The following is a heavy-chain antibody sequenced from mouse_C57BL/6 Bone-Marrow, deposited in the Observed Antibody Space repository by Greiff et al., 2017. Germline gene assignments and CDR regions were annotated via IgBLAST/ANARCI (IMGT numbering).Heavy chain of an antibody. J-gene: IGHJ4*01. CDR2: INTGRGGT. D-gene: IGHD1-1*01. CDR3: ARSGYGSSYGAMDY. CDR1: GYAINNYL. V-gene: IGHV1-54*01. Sequence: VPLQQSGAELVRPGTSVKVSCKASGYAINNYLIEWVKQRPGQGLEWIGVINTGRGGTNYNEKFKGKATLTADKSSSTAYMQLSSLTSEDSAVYFCARSGYGSSYGAMDYWGQGTSVTVSS.